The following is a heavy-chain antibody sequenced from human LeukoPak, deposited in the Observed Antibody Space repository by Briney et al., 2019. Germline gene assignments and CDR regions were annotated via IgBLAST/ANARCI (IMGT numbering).Heavy chain of an antibody. J-gene: IGHJ4*02. CDR3: ARDQYDTWSRRGNFDS. Sequence: GGSLRLSCADSGFTFSRYSMNWARQAPGKGLEWVSYISSNSNTIYYADSVKGRFTISRDNTKNSLYLQMNSLRVEDTAVFYCARDQYDTWSRRGNFDSWGQGTLVIVSS. CDR1: GFTFSRYS. CDR2: ISSNSNTI. V-gene: IGHV3-48*04. D-gene: IGHD3-3*01.